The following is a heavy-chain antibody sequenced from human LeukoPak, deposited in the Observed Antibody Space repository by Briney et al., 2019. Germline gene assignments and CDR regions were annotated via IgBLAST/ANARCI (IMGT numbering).Heavy chain of an antibody. Sequence: GGSLRLSCTGSGFNFGDYAVNWVRQAPGKGLEWVSYISSSSSYTNYADSVKGRFTISRDNAKNSLYLQMNSLRAEDTAVYYCARDGSTGRPDYGMDVWGKGTTVTVSS. J-gene: IGHJ6*04. CDR3: ARDGSTGRPDYGMDV. D-gene: IGHD1-1*01. V-gene: IGHV3-11*06. CDR1: GFNFGDYA. CDR2: ISSSSSYT.